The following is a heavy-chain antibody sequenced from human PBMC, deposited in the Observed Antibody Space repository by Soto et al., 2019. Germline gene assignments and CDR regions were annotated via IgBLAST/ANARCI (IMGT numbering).Heavy chain of an antibody. CDR2: IDWDDGK. J-gene: IGHJ6*02. D-gene: IGHD7-27*01. Sequence: SGPTLVNPTQTLTLTCTFSGFSLSTSGMCVSWIRQPPGKALEWLARIDWDDGKYYSTSLKTRLTISKDTSKNQVVLTMTNMDPVDTATYYCARTNSFGPNYYYYYGMDVWGQGTTVTVSS. CDR1: GFSLSTSGMC. CDR3: ARTNSFGPNYYYYYGMDV. V-gene: IGHV2-70*11.